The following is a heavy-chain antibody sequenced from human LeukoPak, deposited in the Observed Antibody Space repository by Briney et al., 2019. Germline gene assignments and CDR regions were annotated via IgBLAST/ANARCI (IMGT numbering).Heavy chain of an antibody. CDR3: ARSRSGYYGDVDY. D-gene: IGHD3-3*01. CDR1: GGSISSGGYY. V-gene: IGHV4-31*03. Sequence: PSETLSLTCTVSGGSISSGGYYWGWIRQHPGKGLEWIGHIYYSGSTYYNPSLKSRVTISVDTSKNQFSLKLSSVTAADTAVDYCARSRSGYYGDVDYWGQGTLVTVSS. J-gene: IGHJ4*02. CDR2: IYYSGST.